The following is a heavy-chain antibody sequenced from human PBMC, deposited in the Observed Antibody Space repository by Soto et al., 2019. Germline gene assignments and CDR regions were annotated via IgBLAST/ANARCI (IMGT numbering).Heavy chain of an antibody. J-gene: IGHJ4*02. CDR3: ARDGVGAPVFFGFFDY. CDR1: GIIFTGYG. V-gene: IGHV3-33*01. D-gene: IGHD1-26*01. CDR2: IRFDGTNT. Sequence: QVQLVESGGGVVQPGGSLRLSCAASGIIFTGYGMHWVRQAPGQGLEWVAVIRFDGTNTYYADSVKGRFTISSDNSKNMLYLQMNSLRAEDTAVYYCARDGVGAPVFFGFFDYWGQGALVTVSS.